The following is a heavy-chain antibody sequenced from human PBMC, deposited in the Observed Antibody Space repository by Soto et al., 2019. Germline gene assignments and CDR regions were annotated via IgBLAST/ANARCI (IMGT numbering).Heavy chain of an antibody. V-gene: IGHV1-18*01. CDR3: GESHDSGRADL. J-gene: IGHJ5*02. CDR1: GYSFANNG. D-gene: IGHD3-10*01. CDR2: ISGYNGNT. Sequence: QIQLVQSGAEVKKPGASVKVSCRASGYSFANNGITWVRQAPGQGLEWLGWISGYNGNTKYAQSVQDSVTMTTDTSTSTAYMELRRLRSDDAAVYYCGESHDSGRADLWGQGTLVTVSS.